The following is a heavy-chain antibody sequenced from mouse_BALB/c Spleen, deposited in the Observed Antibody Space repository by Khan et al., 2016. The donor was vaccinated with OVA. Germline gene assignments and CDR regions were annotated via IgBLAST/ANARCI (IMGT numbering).Heavy chain of an antibody. J-gene: IGHJ2*01. CDR1: GYSITSGYA. CDR2: ISYSGGT. D-gene: IGHD1-1*01. CDR3: ARGNYYGYYFDY. V-gene: IGHV3-2*02. Sequence: EVQLVESGPGLVKPSQSLSLTCTVTGYSITSGYAWNWIRQFPGNKLEWMGYISYSGGTSYNPSLKSRISITRDTSKNQFFLKLNSVTTEDTATYYCARGNYYGYYFDYWGQGTPLTVSS.